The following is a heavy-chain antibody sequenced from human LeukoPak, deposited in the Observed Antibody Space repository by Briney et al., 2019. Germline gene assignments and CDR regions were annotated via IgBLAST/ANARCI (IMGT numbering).Heavy chain of an antibody. CDR3: ARYNDNFDY. CDR1: GGSISSYY. D-gene: IGHD3-22*01. Sequence: SEALSLTCTVSGGSISSYYWSWIRQPPGKGLEWIGYIYYSGSTKYNPSLKSRDTISVDTSKNQFSLKLSSVTAADTAVYYCARYNDNFDYWGQGTLVTVSS. J-gene: IGHJ4*02. CDR2: IYYSGST. V-gene: IGHV4-59*13.